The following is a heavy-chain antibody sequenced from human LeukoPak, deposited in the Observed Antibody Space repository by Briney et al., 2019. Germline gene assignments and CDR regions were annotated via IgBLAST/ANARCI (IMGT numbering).Heavy chain of an antibody. D-gene: IGHD6-19*01. V-gene: IGHV3-30-3*01. J-gene: IGHJ4*02. CDR2: ISYDGSNK. CDR3: ARDSDSSGLS. CDR1: GFTFSSYA. Sequence: PGRSLRLSCAASGFTFSSYAMHWVRQAPGKGLEWVAVISYDGSNKYYADSVKGRFTISRDNSKNTLYLQMNSLRAEDTAVYYCARDSDSSGLSWGQGTLVTVSS.